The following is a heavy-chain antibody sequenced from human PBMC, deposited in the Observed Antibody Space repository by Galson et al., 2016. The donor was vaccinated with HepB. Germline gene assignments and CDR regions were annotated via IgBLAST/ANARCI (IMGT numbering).Heavy chain of an antibody. Sequence: SVKVSCKASGGTFSSHTISWVRQAPGQGLEWMGGIIPISVTTKYAQKFQGRVTISADESTTTAYMELSSLRSEDTAVYYCARVGGYVWGSYRSPRAFVVWGQGTMVIVSS. V-gene: IGHV1-69*13. J-gene: IGHJ3*01. D-gene: IGHD3-16*02. CDR2: IIPISVTT. CDR3: ARVGGYVWGSYRSPRAFVV. CDR1: GGTFSSHT.